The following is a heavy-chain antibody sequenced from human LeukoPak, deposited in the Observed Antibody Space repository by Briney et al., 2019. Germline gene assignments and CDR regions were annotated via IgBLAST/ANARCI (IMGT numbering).Heavy chain of an antibody. V-gene: IGHV4-39*07. J-gene: IGHJ3*02. CDR2: IHDSGST. D-gene: IGHD6-19*01. CDR3: ARGGGSSGWPDPTSAFDI. Sequence: PSETLSLTCTVSGGSISTSNYYWGWIRQPPGKGLEWIGSIHDSGSTYYNQTLKSRVTISVDTSKNQFSLQLSSVTAADTAVYYCARGGGSSGWPDPTSAFDIWGQGTMVTVSS. CDR1: GGSISTSNYY.